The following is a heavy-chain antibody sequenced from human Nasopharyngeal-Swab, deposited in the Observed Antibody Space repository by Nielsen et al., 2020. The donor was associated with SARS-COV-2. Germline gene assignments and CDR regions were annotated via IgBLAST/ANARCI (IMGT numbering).Heavy chain of an antibody. CDR2: VSGSGGST. CDR1: GFTFSSYA. CDR3: AKVPEKYYYGSGRGYFDC. V-gene: IGHV3-23*01. D-gene: IGHD3-10*01. J-gene: IGHJ4*02. Sequence: GGSLRLSCAVSGFTFSSYAMSWVRQAPGKGLEWVSVVSGSGGSTYYADSVKGRFTISRDNSKNTLYLQMNSLRVEDTAVYYCAKVPEKYYYGSGRGYFDCWGQGTLVTVSS.